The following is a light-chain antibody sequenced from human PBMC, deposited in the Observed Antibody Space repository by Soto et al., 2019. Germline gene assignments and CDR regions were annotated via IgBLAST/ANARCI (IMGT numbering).Light chain of an antibody. CDR2: DDN. Sequence: QSVMTQPPSGSRAQGRKVPISCSGGSSNIGGNPVSWYQQLPGTAPKLLIYDDNKRPSGILDRFSGSKSGTSATLGITGFQTGDEADYYCGSWDSSLSAYVFGTGTKVTVL. J-gene: IGLJ1*01. CDR3: GSWDSSLSAYV. CDR1: SSNIGGNP. V-gene: IGLV1-51*01.